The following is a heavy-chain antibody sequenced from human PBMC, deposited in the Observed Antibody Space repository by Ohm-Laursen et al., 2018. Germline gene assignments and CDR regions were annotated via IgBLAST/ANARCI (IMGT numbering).Heavy chain of an antibody. J-gene: IGHJ4*02. CDR3: VKGPGGYRYGDY. CDR1: GFTFSSYE. D-gene: IGHD5-18*01. Sequence: SLRLSCAASGFTFSSYEMNWVRQAPGKGLEWVSYISSSGSTIHYADSVKGRFTISRDNSKNTPYLQMNSLRAEDTAVYSCVKGPGGYRYGDYWGQGALVTVSS. CDR2: ISSSGSTI. V-gene: IGHV3-48*03.